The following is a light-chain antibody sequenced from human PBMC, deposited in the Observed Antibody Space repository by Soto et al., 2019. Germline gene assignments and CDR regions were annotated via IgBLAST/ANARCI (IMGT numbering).Light chain of an antibody. J-gene: IGLJ2*01. V-gene: IGLV2-14*01. CDR1: SSDVGGYDY. CDR3: SSYGSENTYAV. Sequence: QSVLAQPASVSGSPGQSITISCTGTSSDVGGYDYVAWYQQHPGKVPKLMIYEVFRRPSGVSNRLSGSKSGNTASLTVSGLQAEDEAVYYCSSYGSENTYAVFGGETKVTVL. CDR2: EVF.